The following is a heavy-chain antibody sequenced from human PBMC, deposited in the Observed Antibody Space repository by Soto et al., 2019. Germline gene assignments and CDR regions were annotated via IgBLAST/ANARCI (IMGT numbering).Heavy chain of an antibody. CDR2: ISGSGGST. CDR3: AKDQGSSWYEIDY. V-gene: IGHV3-23*01. J-gene: IGHJ4*02. D-gene: IGHD6-13*01. CDR1: GFTFSNYA. Sequence: EVQLLESGGGLVQPGGSLRLSCAASGFTFSNYAVTWVRQAPGKGLEWVSTISGSGGSTYYADSVKGRFTISRDNYKNTLYLQMNSLRAEDTAVYYCAKDQGSSWYEIDYWGPGTLVTVSS.